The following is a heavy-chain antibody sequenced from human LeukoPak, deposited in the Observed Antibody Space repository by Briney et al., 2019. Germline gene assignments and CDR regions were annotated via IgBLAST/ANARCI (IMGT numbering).Heavy chain of an antibody. CDR2: ISSSSSTI. CDR3: ASTDSSGYQGH. V-gene: IGHV3-48*04. CDR1: GFTFSSYA. Sequence: PGGSLRLSCAASGFTFSSYAMHWVRQAPGKGLEWVSYISSSSSTIYYADSVKGRFTISRDNAKNSLYLQMNSLRAEDTAVYYCASTDSSGYQGHWGQGTLVTVSS. D-gene: IGHD3-22*01. J-gene: IGHJ4*02.